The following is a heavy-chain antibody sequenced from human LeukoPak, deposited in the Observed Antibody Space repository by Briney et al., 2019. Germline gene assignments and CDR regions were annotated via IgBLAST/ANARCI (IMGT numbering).Heavy chain of an antibody. CDR1: GFTFSIYW. D-gene: IGHD5/OR15-5a*01. V-gene: IGHV3-7*03. J-gene: IGHJ4*02. CDR3: ARGLGIPGVYPDLRF. CDR2: IKGDGSEK. Sequence: PGGSLRLSCAASGFTFSIYWMSWVRLAPGKGLEWVANIKGDGSEKWYADSVKGQFTISRDNAQNSVHLQMNSLRAEDTAVYYCARGLGIPGVYPDLRFWGQGTLVTVSS.